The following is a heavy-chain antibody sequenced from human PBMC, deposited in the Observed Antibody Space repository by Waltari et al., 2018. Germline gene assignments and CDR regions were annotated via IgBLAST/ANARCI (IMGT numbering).Heavy chain of an antibody. D-gene: IGHD1-1*01. CDR2: ISYDGSNK. CDR3: ARERLQRVFDY. Sequence: QVQLVESGGGVVQPGRSLRLSCAASGFTFSSYAMHWVRQAPGKGLEWVAVISYDGSNKYYADSVKGRFTISRDNSKNTLYLQMNSLRAEDTAVYYCARERLQRVFDYWGQGTLVTVSS. V-gene: IGHV3-30-3*01. CDR1: GFTFSSYA. J-gene: IGHJ4*02.